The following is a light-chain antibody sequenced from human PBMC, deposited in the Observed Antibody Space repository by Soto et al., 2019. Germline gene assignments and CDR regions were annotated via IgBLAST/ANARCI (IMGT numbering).Light chain of an antibody. V-gene: IGKV3-11*01. J-gene: IGKJ4*01. Sequence: EVVLTQSPATLYLSPGERATLSCRATENVYRDIAWYQQKPGQAPKLLISDASNRATSIPARFSGSGSGTDFTLIISTLEPEDFGVYFCQQGGGRRPFGGGTRVEI. CDR1: ENVYRD. CDR3: QQGGGRRP. CDR2: DAS.